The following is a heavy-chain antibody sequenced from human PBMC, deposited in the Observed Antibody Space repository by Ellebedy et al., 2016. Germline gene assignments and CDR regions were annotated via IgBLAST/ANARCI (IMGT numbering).Heavy chain of an antibody. CDR2: INHSGSF. CDR1: GASFRGYY. Sequence: SETLSLTCAVYGASFRGYYWSWIRQPPGEGLEWIGEINHSGSFNYNPSLKSRVTISVDTSKNQFSVNLGSVTAADTAVYYYARGLCDHRMAFDIWGQGTMVTVSS. V-gene: IGHV4-34*01. CDR3: ARGLCDHRMAFDI. D-gene: IGHD3-16*01. J-gene: IGHJ3*02.